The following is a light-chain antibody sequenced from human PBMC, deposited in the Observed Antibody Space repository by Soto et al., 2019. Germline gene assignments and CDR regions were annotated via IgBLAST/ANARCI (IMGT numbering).Light chain of an antibody. Sequence: QSALTQPASVSGSPGQSITISCTGTSSDVGSYNLVSWYQQHPGKAPKLMMYEASKRPSGVSDRFFGSKSGNTASLTITGLQTEDEAEYYCCSYAGSSTLGHVFGTGTKVTVL. CDR2: EAS. V-gene: IGLV2-23*01. J-gene: IGLJ1*01. CDR3: CSYAGSSTLGHV. CDR1: SSDVGSYNL.